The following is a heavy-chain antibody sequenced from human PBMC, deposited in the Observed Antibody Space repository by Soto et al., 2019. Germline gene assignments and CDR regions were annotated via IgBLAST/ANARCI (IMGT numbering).Heavy chain of an antibody. CDR3: ARRGPGTYFDY. D-gene: IGHD6-13*01. CDR2: ISGSGIST. Sequence: GGSLRLSCAASGFTFRSYAMSWVRQAPGKGLEWVSGISGSGISTHYADSVKGRFTVSRDNSKNTLYLQMNSLRTEDTAVYYCARRGPGTYFDYWGQGTLVTVSS. J-gene: IGHJ4*02. CDR1: GFTFRSYA. V-gene: IGHV3-23*01.